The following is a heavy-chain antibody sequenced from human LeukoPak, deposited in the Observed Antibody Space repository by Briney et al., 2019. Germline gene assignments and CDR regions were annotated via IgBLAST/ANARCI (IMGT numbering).Heavy chain of an antibody. CDR3: ARTSGYYYYGMDV. CDR1: GFTVSSNY. J-gene: IGHJ6*02. D-gene: IGHD6-6*01. Sequence: GGSPRLSCAASGFTVSSNYMSWVRQAPGKGLEWVSVIYSGGSTYYADSVKGRFTISRDNSKNTLYLQMNSLRAEDTAVYYCARTSGYYYYGMDVWGQGTTVTVSS. V-gene: IGHV3-53*01. CDR2: IYSGGST.